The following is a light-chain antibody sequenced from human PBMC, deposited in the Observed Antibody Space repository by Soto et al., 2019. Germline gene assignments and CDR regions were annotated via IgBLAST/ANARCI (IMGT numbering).Light chain of an antibody. CDR1: QSVSSN. J-gene: IGKJ4*02. CDR2: GAS. V-gene: IGKV3-20*01. Sequence: EILMTQSPVTLSVSPGERATLSCRASQSVSSNLAWYQQKPGQAPSLLIYGASSRATGIPDRFSGRGSGTDFTLIISRLEREDFAVYYCQQFAGSFGGGTKVDI. CDR3: QQFAGS.